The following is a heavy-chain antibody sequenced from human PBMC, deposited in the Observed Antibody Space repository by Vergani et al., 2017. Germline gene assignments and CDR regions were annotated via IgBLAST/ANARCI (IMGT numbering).Heavy chain of an antibody. CDR2: IRYDGSNK. J-gene: IGHJ6*02. CDR1: GFTFSSYG. Sequence: QVQLVESGGGVVQPGGSLRLSCAASGFTFSSYGMHWVRQAPGKGLEWVAFIRYDGSNKYYADSVKGRFTISRDNSKNTLYLQMNSLRAEDTAVYYCARVYDDYYYGMDVWGQGTTVTVSS. V-gene: IGHV3-30*02. CDR3: ARVYDDYYYGMDV. D-gene: IGHD5/OR15-5a*01.